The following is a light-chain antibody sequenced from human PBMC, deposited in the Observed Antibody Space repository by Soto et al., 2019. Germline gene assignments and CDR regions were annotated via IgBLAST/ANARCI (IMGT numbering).Light chain of an antibody. CDR1: QGISSY. V-gene: IGKV1-9*01. CDR3: QQLNSYPLT. Sequence: DNQLTQSPSFLSASVGDRVTITCRASQGISSYLAWYQQKPGKAPKLLIYAASTLQSGVPSRFSGSGSGTEFTLTISSLQPEDFATDYCQQLNSYPLTFGGGTKVEIK. J-gene: IGKJ4*01. CDR2: AAS.